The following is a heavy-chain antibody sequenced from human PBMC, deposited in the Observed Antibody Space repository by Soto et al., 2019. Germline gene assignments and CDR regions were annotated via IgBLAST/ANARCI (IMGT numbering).Heavy chain of an antibody. D-gene: IGHD2-2*01. J-gene: IGHJ6*02. CDR3: AKGVVPAATRHYGMDV. CDR2: ISYDGSNK. CDR1: GFTFSSNG. Sequence: PXGSLRLSCAASGFTFSSNGMHWVRQAPGKGLEWVAVISYDGSNKYYADSVKGRFTISRDNSKNTLYLQMKSLRAEDTAVYYCAKGVVPAATRHYGMDVWGQGTTVTVSS. V-gene: IGHV3-30*18.